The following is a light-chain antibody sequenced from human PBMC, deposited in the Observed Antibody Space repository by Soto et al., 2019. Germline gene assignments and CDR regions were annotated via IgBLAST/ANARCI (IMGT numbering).Light chain of an antibody. Sequence: IELTHSPSTLSLSPGERAALSCRASQSVSSTYLAWYQQKPGQAPRLLIYGASSRATGIPDRFSGSGSGTDFTLTISRLEPEDFAVYYCQQYGSSPGTFGQGTKVDIK. J-gene: IGKJ1*01. CDR3: QQYGSSPGT. CDR1: QSVSSTY. CDR2: GAS. V-gene: IGKV3-20*01.